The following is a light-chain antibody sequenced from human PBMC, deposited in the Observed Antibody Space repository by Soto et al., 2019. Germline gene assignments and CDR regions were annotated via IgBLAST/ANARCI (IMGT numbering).Light chain of an antibody. CDR1: QSVSSSY. Sequence: EIVLTQSPGTLSLSPGERATLSCRASQSVSSSYLAWYQQKPGQAPRLLIYGASSRATGIPDRFNPTGSGNDFAPTNSTLETEPSAVHYPPQYGSPQTTFGQGTRLEIK. CDR3: PQYGSPQTT. V-gene: IGKV3-20*01. CDR2: GAS. J-gene: IGKJ5*01.